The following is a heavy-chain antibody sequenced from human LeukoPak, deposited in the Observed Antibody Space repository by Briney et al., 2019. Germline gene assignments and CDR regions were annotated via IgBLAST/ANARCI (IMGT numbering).Heavy chain of an antibody. Sequence: GGSLRLSCAASGFTFSSYSMNWVRQAPGKGLEWVSSISSSSSYIYYADSVKGRFTISRDNAKNSLYLQMNSLRAEDTAVYYCARDWNCSGTGVPCAFDIWGQGTMVTVSS. CDR1: GFTFSSYS. D-gene: IGHD2-15*01. V-gene: IGHV3-21*01. CDR2: ISSSSSYI. J-gene: IGHJ3*02. CDR3: ARDWNCSGTGVPCAFDI.